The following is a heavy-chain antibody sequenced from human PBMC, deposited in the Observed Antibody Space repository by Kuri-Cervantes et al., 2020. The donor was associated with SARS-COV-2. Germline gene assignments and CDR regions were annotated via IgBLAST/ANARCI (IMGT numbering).Heavy chain of an antibody. CDR3: ASTMTTVTYPSWYFDY. Sequence: GSLRLSCAVYDGSFSGYYWSWIRQPPGKGLEWIGEINHSGSTNYNPSLKSRVTISVDTSKNQFSLKLSSVTAADTAVYYCASTMTTVTYPSWYFDYWGQGTLVTVSS. CDR2: INHSGST. D-gene: IGHD4-11*01. J-gene: IGHJ4*02. CDR1: DGSFSGYY. V-gene: IGHV4-34*01.